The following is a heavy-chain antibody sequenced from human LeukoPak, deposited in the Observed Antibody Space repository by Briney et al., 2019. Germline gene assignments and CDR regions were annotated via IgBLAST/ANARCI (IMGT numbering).Heavy chain of an antibody. J-gene: IGHJ6*02. CDR3: ARRPGIAAAGNYYYYGMDV. Sequence: GGSLRLSCAASGFTFSDYYMSWIRQAPGKGLEWVSYISRSGSIIYNADSVKGRFSITRDNAKNSLYLQMNSLRAEDTAVYYCARRPGIAAAGNYYYYGMDVWGQGTTVTVSS. CDR1: GFTFSDYY. CDR2: ISRSGSII. D-gene: IGHD6-13*01. V-gene: IGHV3-11*01.